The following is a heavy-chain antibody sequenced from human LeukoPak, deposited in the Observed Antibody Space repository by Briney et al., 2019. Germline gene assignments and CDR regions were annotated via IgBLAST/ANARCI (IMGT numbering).Heavy chain of an antibody. J-gene: IGHJ4*02. CDR3: ARGLGWLQSVDY. Sequence: PVASVKVSCKASGYTFTGYYMHWVRQAPGQGLEWMGWINPNSGGTNYAQKFQGRVTITRNTSISTAYMELSSLRSEDTAVYYCARGLGWLQSVDYWGQGTLVTVSS. CDR1: GYTFTGYY. D-gene: IGHD5-24*01. V-gene: IGHV1-2*02. CDR2: INPNSGGT.